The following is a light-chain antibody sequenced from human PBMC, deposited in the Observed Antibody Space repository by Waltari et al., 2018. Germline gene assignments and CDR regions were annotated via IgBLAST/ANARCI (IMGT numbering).Light chain of an antibody. CDR2: DAS. CDR1: QSVSSI. CDR3: QQRSNVLFA. Sequence: EVVLTQSPVTLSLSPGERATLSCRASQSVSSILAWYQQKPGQAPRLLIYDASNRATGIPARFSGSGSGTDFTLTISSLEPEDFAVYYCQQRSNVLFAFGPGTKVDFK. V-gene: IGKV3-11*01. J-gene: IGKJ3*01.